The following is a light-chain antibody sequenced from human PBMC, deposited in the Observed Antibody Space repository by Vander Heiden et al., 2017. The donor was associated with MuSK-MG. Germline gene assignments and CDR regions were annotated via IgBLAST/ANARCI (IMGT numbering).Light chain of an antibody. CDR1: QDISNY. CDR3: QQYDNLPFT. CDR2: DAS. J-gene: IGKJ3*01. V-gene: IGKV1-33*01. Sequence: DIQMTQSPSSLSASVGDRVTITCQASQDISNYLNWYQQKPGKAPKLLIYDASNLETGVPSSFSGSGSGTDFTFTISSLQPEDIATYYCQQYDNLPFTFGHGTKVDIK.